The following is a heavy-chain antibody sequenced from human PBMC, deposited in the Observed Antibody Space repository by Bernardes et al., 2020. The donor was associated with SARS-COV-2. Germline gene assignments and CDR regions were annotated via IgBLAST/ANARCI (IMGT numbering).Heavy chain of an antibody. CDR2: IYTSGTT. D-gene: IGHD6-19*01. J-gene: IGHJ5*02. V-gene: IGHV4-4*07. CDR3: ARSQWLSSGLWFDP. Sequence: SETLSLTCTVSGGSISSYYWSWIRQPAGKGLEWIGRIYTSGTTYYNPSLKSRVTIAIDTSKNQFSLKLTSVTAADTALYYCARSQWLSSGLWFDPWGQGTLVTVSS. CDR1: GGSISSYY.